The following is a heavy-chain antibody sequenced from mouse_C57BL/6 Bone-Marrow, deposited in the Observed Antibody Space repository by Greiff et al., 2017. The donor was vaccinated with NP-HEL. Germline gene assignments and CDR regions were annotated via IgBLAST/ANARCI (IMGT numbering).Heavy chain of an antibody. CDR1: GFTFGSYG. D-gene: IGHD1-1*02. CDR3: ARHGNWYFDV. V-gene: IGHV5-6*01. Sequence: EVKLVESGGDLVKPGGSLKLSCAASGFTFGSYGMSWVRQTPDKRLEWVATISSGGSYTYYPDSVKGRFTISRDNAKNTLYLQMSSLKSEDAAMYYCARHGNWYFDVWGTGTTITVSS. J-gene: IGHJ1*03. CDR2: ISSGGSYT.